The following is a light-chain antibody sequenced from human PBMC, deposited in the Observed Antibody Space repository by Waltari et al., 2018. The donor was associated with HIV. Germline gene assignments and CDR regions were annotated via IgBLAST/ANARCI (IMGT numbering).Light chain of an antibody. CDR1: HGISSY. J-gene: IGKJ3*01. Sequence: DIQLTQSQSFLSASVGDRDTITCRASHGISSYLAWYQQKPGKAPKLLIYAASTLQSGIPSRFSCSGSGTEFTLTISSLQPEDFATYYCQQLNSYPPFFTFGPGTKVHIK. V-gene: IGKV1-9*01. CDR3: QQLNSYPPFFT. CDR2: AAS.